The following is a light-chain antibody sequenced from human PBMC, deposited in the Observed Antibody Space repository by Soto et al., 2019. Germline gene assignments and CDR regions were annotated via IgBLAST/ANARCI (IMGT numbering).Light chain of an antibody. Sequence: DVQMTQSPSSLSASVGDTVIITCQANQAIWKYLNWYQQKPGKAPKLLVYEASHLESGAPSRFSGSRSGTDFTFTISSLQPEDIGTYFCQQYHSVPLTFGGGSKVQIK. CDR1: QAIWKY. J-gene: IGKJ4*01. CDR3: QQYHSVPLT. V-gene: IGKV1-33*01. CDR2: EAS.